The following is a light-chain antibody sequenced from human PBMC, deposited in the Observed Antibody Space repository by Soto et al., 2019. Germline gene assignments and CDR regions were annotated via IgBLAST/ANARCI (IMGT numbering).Light chain of an antibody. Sequence: DIQMTQSPSSLSASLGDRVTITCQASQHINNYLVCYQQKPRRAPKLLIYDASNLEAGVPSRFRGSGAGTDFTFTISRLQPEDIATYYCQQYENLPTFGQGTRLEIK. CDR2: DAS. CDR3: QQYENLPT. V-gene: IGKV1-33*01. CDR1: QHINNY. J-gene: IGKJ5*01.